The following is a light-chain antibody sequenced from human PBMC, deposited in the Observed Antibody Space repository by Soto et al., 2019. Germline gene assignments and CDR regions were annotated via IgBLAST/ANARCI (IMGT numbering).Light chain of an antibody. CDR1: QSVSSRY. CDR3: QQYGSSHPWT. J-gene: IGKJ1*01. V-gene: IGKV3-20*01. Sequence: ELVLTQSPCTLALSPGERATLSCGASQSVSSRYLAWYQQKPGQPPRLLIYGPSSRATGIPDRFSGSGSGTDFTLTISRLEPDDFAAYYCQQYGSSHPWTFGQGTKVDIK. CDR2: GPS.